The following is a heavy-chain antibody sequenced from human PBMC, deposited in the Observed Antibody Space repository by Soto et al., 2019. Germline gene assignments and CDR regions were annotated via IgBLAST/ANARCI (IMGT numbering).Heavy chain of an antibody. CDR3: ARAQQLRPEWLDP. CDR2: IYYSGST. V-gene: IGHV4-59*01. J-gene: IGHJ5*02. CDR1: GGSISSYY. D-gene: IGHD6-13*01. Sequence: SETLSLTCTVSGGSISSYYWSWIRQPPGKGLEWIGYIYYSGSTNYNPSLKSRVTISVDTSKNQFSLKLSSVTAADTAVYYCARAQQLRPEWLDPWGQGTLVTVSS.